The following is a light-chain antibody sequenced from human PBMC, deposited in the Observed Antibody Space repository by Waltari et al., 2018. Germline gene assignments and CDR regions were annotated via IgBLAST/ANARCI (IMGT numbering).Light chain of an antibody. J-gene: IGLJ1*01. CDR1: SSDVGGYNY. Sequence: QSALTQPPSASGSPGQSVTISCTGTSSDVGGYNYVSWYQHHPGKAPKLMVYEVSKRPSRVPDGFYGPKSGNTAALTVSGLQAEDEADYYCSSYAGSNNLVVFGTGTKVTVL. CDR2: EVS. V-gene: IGLV2-8*01. CDR3: SSYAGSNNLVV.